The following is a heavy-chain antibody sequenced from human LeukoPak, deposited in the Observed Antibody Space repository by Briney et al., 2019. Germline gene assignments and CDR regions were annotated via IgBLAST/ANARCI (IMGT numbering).Heavy chain of an antibody. V-gene: IGHV3-74*01. CDR1: EFTFSSFG. CDR2: INSEGSST. D-gene: IGHD3/OR15-3a*01. CDR3: VLDLFSSFAFDI. Sequence: PGGSLRLSCAASEFTFSSFGMHWVRQAPGKGLLWVSRINSEGSSTYYADSVKGRFTTSRDNAKNALHLQMNSLTAEDTAVYYCVLDLFSSFAFDIWGQGTMVTVSS. J-gene: IGHJ3*02.